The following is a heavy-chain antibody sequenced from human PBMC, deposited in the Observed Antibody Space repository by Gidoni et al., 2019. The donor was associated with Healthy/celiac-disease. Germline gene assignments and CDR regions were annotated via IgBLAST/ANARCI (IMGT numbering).Heavy chain of an antibody. J-gene: IGHJ6*02. CDR1: GFTFSRYS. V-gene: IGHV3-21*01. CDR2: ISSSSSYI. D-gene: IGHD6-13*01. CDR3: ARGGQQLDNYYYYGMDV. Sequence: EVQLVESGGGLVKPGGSLRLSCAASGFTFSRYSMNWVRQAPGKGLEWVSSISSSSSYIYYADSVKGRFTISRDNAKNSLYLQMNSLRAEDTAVYYCARGGQQLDNYYYYGMDVWGQGTTVTVSS.